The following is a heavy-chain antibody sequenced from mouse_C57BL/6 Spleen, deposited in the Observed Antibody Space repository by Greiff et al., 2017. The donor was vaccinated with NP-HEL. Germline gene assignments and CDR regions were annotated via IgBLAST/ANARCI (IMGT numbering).Heavy chain of an antibody. V-gene: IGHV1-81*01. J-gene: IGHJ1*03. CDR2: LYPRSGNT. CDR1: GYTFTSYG. CDR3: ARGEVGYGSSYWYFDV. Sequence: VQLQQSGAELARPGASVKLSCKASGYTFTSYGISWVKQRTGQGLEWIGELYPRSGNTYSNEKFKGKAPLTADKSSSTAYMELRSLTAEDSAVYFCARGEVGYGSSYWYFDVWGTGTTVTVSS. D-gene: IGHD1-1*01.